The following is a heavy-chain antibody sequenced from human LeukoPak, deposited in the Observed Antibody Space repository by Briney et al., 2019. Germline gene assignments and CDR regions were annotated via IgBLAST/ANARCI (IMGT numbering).Heavy chain of an antibody. J-gene: IGHJ4*02. CDR2: ISSLSSES. CDR1: GLTFSDYY. D-gene: IGHD6-19*01. Sequence: GGSLRLSCAGSGLTFSDYYMNWIRQAPGKGLEWVSYISSLSSESNYADSVEGRFTISRDNAKSSLYLQMNSLRAEDTAVYYCARSIAVAGDLDSWGQGTLVTVS. CDR3: ARSIAVAGDLDS. V-gene: IGHV3-11*06.